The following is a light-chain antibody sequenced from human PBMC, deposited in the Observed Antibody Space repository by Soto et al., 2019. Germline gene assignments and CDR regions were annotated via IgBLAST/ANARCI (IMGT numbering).Light chain of an antibody. J-gene: IGLJ3*02. V-gene: IGLV1-44*01. Sequence: QSVLTQPPSASRTPGQRVTIPCFGSSSDIGSNSVNWYQQLPRAAPRILIYANEHRPSGVPDRFSASKSGNSASLAISGVRSEDKAFYYCATWSDSLKGKVFGGGTKKTVL. CDR3: ATWSDSLKGKV. CDR1: SSDIGSNS. CDR2: ANE.